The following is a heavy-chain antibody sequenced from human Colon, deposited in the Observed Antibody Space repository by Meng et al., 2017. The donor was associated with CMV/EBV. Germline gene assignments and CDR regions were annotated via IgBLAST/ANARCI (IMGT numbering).Heavy chain of an antibody. CDR1: GYTFTDNY. Sequence: QVELVQSGAEVKKPGASVKVSCKASGYTFTDNYMHWVRQAPGQGLEWMGWINPNSGGTNYAQKFQGRVIMTRDTSISTAYMELSRLRSDDTAVYYCARGKNYYDSSGYRKGLDYWGQGTLVTVSS. D-gene: IGHD3-22*01. CDR3: ARGKNYYDSSGYRKGLDY. CDR2: INPNSGGT. V-gene: IGHV1-2*02. J-gene: IGHJ4*02.